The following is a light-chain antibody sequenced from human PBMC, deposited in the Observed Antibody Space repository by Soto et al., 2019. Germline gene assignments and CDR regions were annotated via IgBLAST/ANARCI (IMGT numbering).Light chain of an antibody. CDR1: QSIGAS. CDR2: KAS. V-gene: IGKV1-5*03. J-gene: IGKJ4*01. CDR3: QHYNSSPLT. Sequence: DIQMTQSPSTLYASVGDRVTITCRASQSIGASLAWFQQKPGKAPNLLIYKASSLESGVPSRFSGSGSETEFTLTISTLQPDDFATYYCQHYNSSPLTFGGGTKEEIK.